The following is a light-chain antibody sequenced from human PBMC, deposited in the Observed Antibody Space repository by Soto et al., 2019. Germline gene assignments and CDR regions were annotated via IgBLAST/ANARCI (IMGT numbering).Light chain of an antibody. CDR3: QAWDSSTAV. Sequence: SYELTQPPSVSVSPGQTASITCSGEKLGDKYACWYQQKPGQSPVLVIYQDSKRPSGIPKRFSGSNSGNTATLTIRGTQAMDEADYYCQAWDSSTAVFGGGTKLTVL. J-gene: IGLJ2*01. V-gene: IGLV3-1*01. CDR1: KLGDKY. CDR2: QDS.